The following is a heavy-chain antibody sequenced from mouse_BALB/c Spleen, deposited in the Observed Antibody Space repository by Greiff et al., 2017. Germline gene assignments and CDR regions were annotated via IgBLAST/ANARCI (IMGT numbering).Heavy chain of an antibody. J-gene: IGHJ4*01. CDR3: ARHKGHFYYAMDY. CDR1: GFSLTSYG. V-gene: IGHV2-6-2*01. Sequence: VNLVESGPDLVAPSQSLSITCTVSGFSLTSYGVHWVRQPPGKGLEWLVVIWSDGSTTYNSALKSRLSISKDNSKSQVFLKMNSLQTDDTAMYYCARHKGHFYYAMDYWGQGTSVTVSS. CDR2: IWSDGST. D-gene: IGHD3-3*01.